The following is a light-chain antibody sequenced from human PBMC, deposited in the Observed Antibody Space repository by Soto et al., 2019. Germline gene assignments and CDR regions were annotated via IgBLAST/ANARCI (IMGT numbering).Light chain of an antibody. CDR1: QDISNY. J-gene: IGKJ2*01. V-gene: IGKV1-33*01. CDR3: QQYDNLPYT. CDR2: DES. Sequence: DIQMTQSPSSLSAFVGDRVTITCQASQDISNYLNWYQQKPGKAPKLLIYDESNLETGVPSRFSGSGSGTDFTLTISSLQAEDIATYYCQQYDNLPYTFGQGTKLEIK.